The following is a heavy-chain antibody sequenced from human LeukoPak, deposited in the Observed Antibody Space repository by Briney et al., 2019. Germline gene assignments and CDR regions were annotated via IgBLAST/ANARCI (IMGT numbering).Heavy chain of an antibody. D-gene: IGHD3-10*01. Sequence: SVKVSCKASGGTFSSYAISWVRQAPGQGLEWMGRIIPILGIANYAQKLQGRVTITADKSTSTAYMELSSLRSEDTAVYYCAGDGLIWSFDPWGQGTLVTVSS. J-gene: IGHJ5*02. CDR3: AGDGLIWSFDP. V-gene: IGHV1-69*04. CDR1: GGTFSSYA. CDR2: IIPILGIA.